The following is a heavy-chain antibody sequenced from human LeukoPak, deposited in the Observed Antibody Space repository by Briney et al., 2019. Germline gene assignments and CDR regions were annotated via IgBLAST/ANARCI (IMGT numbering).Heavy chain of an antibody. D-gene: IGHD6-13*01. CDR1: GLTISDFH. V-gene: IGHV3-11*01. Sequence: PGGSQRLSCAASGLTISDFHMSWIRQAPGKGLEWVSYISGSAGTTYYAASVKGRFTSSRDNAKNSLYLQMNSLRAEDTAVYYCAREGSSSWFVNSWGQGTLVTVSS. CDR2: ISGSAGTT. CDR3: AREGSSSWFVNS. J-gene: IGHJ4*02.